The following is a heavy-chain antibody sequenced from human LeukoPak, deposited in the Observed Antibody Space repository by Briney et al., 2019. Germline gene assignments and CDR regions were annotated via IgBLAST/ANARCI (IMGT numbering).Heavy chain of an antibody. Sequence: QPGGSLRLSCAASGFTFSSYAMSWVRQAPGKGLEWVSAISGSGGSTYYADSVKGRFTISRDNSKNTLYLQMNSLRAEDTAVYYCARDKWSGYPNYYYYGMDVWGQGTAVTVSS. CDR2: ISGSGGST. J-gene: IGHJ6*02. CDR1: GFTFSSYA. D-gene: IGHD3-3*01. CDR3: ARDKWSGYPNYYYYGMDV. V-gene: IGHV3-23*01.